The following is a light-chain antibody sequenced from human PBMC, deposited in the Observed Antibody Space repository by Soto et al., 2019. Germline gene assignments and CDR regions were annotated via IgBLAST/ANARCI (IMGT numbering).Light chain of an antibody. CDR1: SSDVGGYNY. Sequence: QSVLTQPASVSGSPGQSITISCTGTSSDVGGYNYVSWYQHQPGKAPKLMIYDVSSRPSGVSNRFSGSKSGNTASLTISGLQAEDEADYYCSSYTSNYTPVFGGGTKLTVL. CDR2: DVS. CDR3: SSYTSNYTPV. V-gene: IGLV2-14*03. J-gene: IGLJ2*01.